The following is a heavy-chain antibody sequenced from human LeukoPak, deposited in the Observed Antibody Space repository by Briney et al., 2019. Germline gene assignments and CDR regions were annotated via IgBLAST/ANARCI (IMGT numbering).Heavy chain of an antibody. Sequence: ASVKVSCKVSGYTLTELSMHWVRLAPGKGLEWMGGFDPEDGETIYAQKFQGRVTMTEDTSTDTAYMELSSLRSEDTAVYYCAGTYSSGWYLGYYFDYWGQGTLVAVSS. CDR1: GYTLTELS. CDR2: FDPEDGET. CDR3: AGTYSSGWYLGYYFDY. V-gene: IGHV1-24*01. D-gene: IGHD6-19*01. J-gene: IGHJ4*02.